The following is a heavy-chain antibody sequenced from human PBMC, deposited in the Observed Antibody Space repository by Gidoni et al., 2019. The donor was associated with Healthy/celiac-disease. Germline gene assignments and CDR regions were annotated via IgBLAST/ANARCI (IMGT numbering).Heavy chain of an antibody. Sequence: QVQLVESGGGVVQPGRSLRLSCAASGFTFSSYGMHWVRQAPGKGLEWVAVISYDGSNKYYADSVKGRFTISRDNSKNTLYLQMNSLRAEDTAVYYCAKDVATPPTANWFDPWGQGTLVTVSS. V-gene: IGHV3-30*18. CDR2: ISYDGSNK. CDR3: AKDVATPPTANWFDP. J-gene: IGHJ5*02. CDR1: GFTFSSYG.